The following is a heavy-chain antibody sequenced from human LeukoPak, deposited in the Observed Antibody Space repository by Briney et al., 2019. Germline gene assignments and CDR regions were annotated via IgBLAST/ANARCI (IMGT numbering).Heavy chain of an antibody. CDR3: AGRGSSSGSFDI. V-gene: IGHV4-61*02. D-gene: IGHD3-10*01. CDR1: GGSITNLDYY. Sequence: PSETLSLTCTVSGGSITNLDYYWTWIRQPAGKRLEWIGRIYTSGGTNYNPSLKSRVTMSVDRSKNEISLHLASLTAADTALYYCAGRGSSSGSFDIWGPGTFVTVSS. CDR2: IYTSGGT. J-gene: IGHJ3*02.